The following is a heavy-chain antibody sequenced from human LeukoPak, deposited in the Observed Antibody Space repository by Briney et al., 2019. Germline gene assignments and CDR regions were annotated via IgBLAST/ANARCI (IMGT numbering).Heavy chain of an antibody. CDR3: ARRGYYYDSSGYYEASAFDI. CDR1: GGSISSYY. V-gene: IGHV4-4*09. CDR2: IYTSGST. D-gene: IGHD3-22*01. Sequence: SETLSLTCTVSGGSISSYYWSWIRQPPGKGLEWIGYIYTSGSTSYNPSLKSRDTISVDTSKTQFSLKLSSVTAADTAVYYCARRGYYYDSSGYYEASAFDIWGQGTMVTVSS. J-gene: IGHJ3*02.